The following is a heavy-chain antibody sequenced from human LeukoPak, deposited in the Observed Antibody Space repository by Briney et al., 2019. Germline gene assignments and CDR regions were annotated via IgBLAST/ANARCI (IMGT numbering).Heavy chain of an antibody. Sequence: GGSLRLSCAGSGFRFDDYTMHWVRQAPGKGLEWVSGINWNSLSEAYADSVKGRFIISRDNAKNSLYLQMNSLRAEDMAFYYCAKGGDYFDDWGQGTLVTVSS. V-gene: IGHV3-9*03. CDR3: AKGGDYFDD. CDR2: INWNSLSE. CDR1: GFRFDDYT. J-gene: IGHJ4*02.